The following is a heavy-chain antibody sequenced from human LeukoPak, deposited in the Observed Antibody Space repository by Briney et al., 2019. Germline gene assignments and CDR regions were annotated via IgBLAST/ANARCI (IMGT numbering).Heavy chain of an antibody. J-gene: IGHJ6*02. D-gene: IGHD6-13*01. Sequence: GGSLRLSCAASGFTFSSYAMHWVRQAPGKGLEWVAVISYDGSNKYYADSVKGRFTISRDNSKNTLYLQMNSLRAEDTAVYYCAREASWYGGGMDVWGQGTTVTVSS. CDR3: AREASWYGGGMDV. CDR1: GFTFSSYA. V-gene: IGHV3-30*04. CDR2: ISYDGSNK.